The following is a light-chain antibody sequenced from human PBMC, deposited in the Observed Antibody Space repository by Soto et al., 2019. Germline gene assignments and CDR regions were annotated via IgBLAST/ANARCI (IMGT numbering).Light chain of an antibody. V-gene: IGKV3-11*01. CDR3: QQYNNWPFT. CDR1: QSVSSY. CDR2: DAS. J-gene: IGKJ3*01. Sequence: EIVLTQSPATLSLSPGERATLSCRASQSVSSYLAWYQQKLGQAPRLLIYDASNRATGIPARFSGSGSGTEFTLTISSLQSEDFAVYYCQQYNNWPFTFGPGTKVDIK.